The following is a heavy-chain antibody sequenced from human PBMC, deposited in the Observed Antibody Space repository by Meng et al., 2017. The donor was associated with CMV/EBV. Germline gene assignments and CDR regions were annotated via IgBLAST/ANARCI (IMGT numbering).Heavy chain of an antibody. CDR2: INPNSGGT. D-gene: IGHD6-19*01. J-gene: IGHJ5*02. V-gene: IGHV1-2*02. CDR1: GYTFTGYY. Sequence: GQLVQSGDEGKKPGGSVKDSCKASGYTFTGYYMHWVRQAPGQGLEWMGWINPNSGGTNYAQKFQGRVTMTRDTSISTAYMELSRLRSDDTAVYYCARDRVAVAGNHWFDPWGQGTLVTASS. CDR3: ARDRVAVAGNHWFDP.